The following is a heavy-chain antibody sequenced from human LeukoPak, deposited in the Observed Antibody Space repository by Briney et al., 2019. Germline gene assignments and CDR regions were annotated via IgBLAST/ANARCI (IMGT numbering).Heavy chain of an antibody. J-gene: IGHJ4*02. Sequence: GGSLRLSCVASGFTFSSYTMNWVRQTPGKGLEWVSSISGSSYYIYYADSVRGRFTISRDNAENSVYLQMNSLRAEDTAVYYCARGEISFDYWGQGTLVAVSS. D-gene: IGHD2/OR15-2a*01. CDR3: ARGEISFDY. V-gene: IGHV3-21*01. CDR1: GFTFSSYT. CDR2: ISGSSYYI.